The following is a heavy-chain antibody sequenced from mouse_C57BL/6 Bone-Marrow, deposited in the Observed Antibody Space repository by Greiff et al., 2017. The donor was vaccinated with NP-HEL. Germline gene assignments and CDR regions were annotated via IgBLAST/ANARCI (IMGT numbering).Heavy chain of an antibody. CDR3: ARGPFFHYFDD. CDR2: IHPNSGST. V-gene: IGHV1-64*01. Sequence: QVQLQQSGAELVKPGASVKLSCKASGYTFTSYWMHWVKQRPGQGLEWIGMIHPNSGSTNYNEKFKSKATLTVDKSSSTAYMQLSSLTSEDSAVYYCARGPFFHYFDDRGQGTTLSVAS. J-gene: IGHJ2*01. CDR1: GYTFTSYW.